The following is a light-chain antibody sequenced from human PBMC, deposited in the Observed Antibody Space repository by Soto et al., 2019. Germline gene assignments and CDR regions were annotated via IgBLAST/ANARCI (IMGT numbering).Light chain of an antibody. CDR3: QAHDSRTVV. V-gene: IGLV3-1*01. CDR1: RLGDKY. CDR2: QDT. Sequence: ELTQPPSVSVSPGQTASITCSGDRLGDKYACWYQQKPGQSPVLVIHQDTKRPSGIPERFSGSNSGNTATLTISGTQAMDEADYYCQAHDSRTVVFGGGTKLTVL. J-gene: IGLJ3*02.